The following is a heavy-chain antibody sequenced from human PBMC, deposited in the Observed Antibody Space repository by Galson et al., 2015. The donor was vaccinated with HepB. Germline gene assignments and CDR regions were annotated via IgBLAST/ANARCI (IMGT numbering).Heavy chain of an antibody. CDR2: IIPIFGTA. Sequence: SVKVSCKASGGTFSSYAISWVRQAPGQGLEWMGGIIPIFGTANYAQKFQGRVTITADESTSTAYMELSSLRSEDTAVYYCASSIAARRWSGVMGDPRWFDPWGQGTLVTVSS. CDR1: GGTFSSYA. D-gene: IGHD6-6*01. CDR3: ASSIAARRWSGVMGDPRWFDP. V-gene: IGHV1-69*13. J-gene: IGHJ5*02.